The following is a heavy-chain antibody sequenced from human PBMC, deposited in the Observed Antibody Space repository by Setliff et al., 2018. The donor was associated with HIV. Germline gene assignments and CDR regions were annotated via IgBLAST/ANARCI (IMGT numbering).Heavy chain of an antibody. V-gene: IGHV4-4*09. CDR3: ARLFHTGLLYFDD. CDR2: IYTSGST. CDR1: GGSISSYY. D-gene: IGHD2-8*02. Sequence: SETLSLTCTVSGGSISSYYWSWIRQPPGKGLEWIGYIYTSGSTNYNPSLKSRVSISVDTSKNQFSLKLSSVTAADTDLSFCARLFHTGLLYFDDWGLGTLVTVSS. J-gene: IGHJ4*02.